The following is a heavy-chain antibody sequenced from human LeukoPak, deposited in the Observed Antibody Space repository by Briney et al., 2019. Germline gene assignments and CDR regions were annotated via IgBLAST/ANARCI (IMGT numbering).Heavy chain of an antibody. D-gene: IGHD5-18*01. V-gene: IGHV3-21*01. CDR1: GFTFSSYY. CDR3: AREDTAVAVGY. J-gene: IGHJ4*02. CDR2: ISTSSSHI. Sequence: PGGSLRLSCAASGFTFSSYYMHWVRQAPGKGLEWVSSISTSSSHIYYSDSIKGRFTISRDNAKNSVYLQMNSLRAEDTAVYYCAREDTAVAVGYWGQGILVTVSS.